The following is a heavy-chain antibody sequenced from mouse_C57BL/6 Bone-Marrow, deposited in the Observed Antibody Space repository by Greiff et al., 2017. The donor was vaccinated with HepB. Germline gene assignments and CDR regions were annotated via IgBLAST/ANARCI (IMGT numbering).Heavy chain of an antibody. CDR3: ARGDYYGRGFAY. CDR1: GYSITSGYY. D-gene: IGHD1-1*01. CDR2: ISYDGSN. J-gene: IGHJ3*01. V-gene: IGHV3-6*01. Sequence: EVKLMESGPGLVKPSQSLSLTCSVTGYSITSGYYWNWIRQFPGNKLEWMGYISYDGSNNYNPSLKNRISITRDTSKNQFFLKLNSVTTEDTATYYCARGDYYGRGFAYWGQGTLVTVSA.